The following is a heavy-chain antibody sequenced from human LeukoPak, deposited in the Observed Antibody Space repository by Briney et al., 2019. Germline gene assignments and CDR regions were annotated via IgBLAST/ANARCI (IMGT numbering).Heavy chain of an antibody. Sequence: GGSLRLSCAASGFTFSSYWMSWVRQAPGKGLEWVANIKQDGSEKYYVDSVKGRFTISRDNAKNSLYLQMNSLRAEDTAVYYCAKGIVWGSYRAFDYWGQGTLVTVSS. D-gene: IGHD3-16*02. V-gene: IGHV3-7*03. J-gene: IGHJ4*02. CDR3: AKGIVWGSYRAFDY. CDR1: GFTFSSYW. CDR2: IKQDGSEK.